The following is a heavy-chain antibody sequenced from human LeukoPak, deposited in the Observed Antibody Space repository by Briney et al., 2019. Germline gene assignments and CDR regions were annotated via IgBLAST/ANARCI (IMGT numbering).Heavy chain of an antibody. D-gene: IGHD3-22*01. Sequence: SVKVSFKPSGDTFSLYAISCVPQAPGQGLEWMGRIIPILGIANYAQKFQGRVTITADKSTSTAYMELSSLRCEATVGNYGPRDYTPITIVVVVNMYGMDVWGQGTTVTVSS. V-gene: IGHV1-69*04. CDR3: PRDYTPITIVVVVNMYGMDV. CDR1: GDTFSLYA. J-gene: IGHJ6*02. CDR2: IIPILGIA.